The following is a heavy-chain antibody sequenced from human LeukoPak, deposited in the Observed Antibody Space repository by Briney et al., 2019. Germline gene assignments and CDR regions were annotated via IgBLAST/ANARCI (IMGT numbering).Heavy chain of an antibody. CDR3: ARDSRGIAAAGNDY. Sequence: WFRQAPGKGLEWIGSIYYSGSTYYNPSLKSRVTISVDTSKNQFSLKLSSVTAADTAVYYCARDSRGIAAAGNDYWGQGTLVTVSS. CDR2: IYYSGST. D-gene: IGHD6-13*01. V-gene: IGHV4-39*07. J-gene: IGHJ4*02.